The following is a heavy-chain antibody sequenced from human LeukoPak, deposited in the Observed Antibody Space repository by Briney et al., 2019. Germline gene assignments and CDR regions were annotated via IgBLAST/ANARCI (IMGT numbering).Heavy chain of an antibody. CDR3: ARTPDIAAAGWYFDL. CDR2: IYYSGST. D-gene: IGHD6-13*01. J-gene: IGHJ2*01. CDR1: GGSISSSSYY. V-gene: IGHV4-39*07. Sequence: SETLSLTCTVSGGSISSSSYYWGWIRQPPGKGLEWIGTIYYSGSTYYNPSLKSRVTISLDTSKNQFSLKLSSVTAADTAVYYCARTPDIAAAGWYFDLWGRGTLVTVSS.